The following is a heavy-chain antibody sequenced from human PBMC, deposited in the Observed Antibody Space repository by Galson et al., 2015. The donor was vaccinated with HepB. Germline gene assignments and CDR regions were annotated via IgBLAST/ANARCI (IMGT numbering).Heavy chain of an antibody. Sequence: SVKVSCKASGGTFSSYAISWVRQAPGQGLEWMGRIIPILGIANYAQKFQGRVTITADKSTSTAYMELSSLRSEDTAVYYCAREHYYDYVYRHGMDVWGQGTTVTVSS. CDR1: GGTFSSYA. J-gene: IGHJ6*02. CDR2: IIPILGIA. CDR3: AREHYYDYVYRHGMDV. V-gene: IGHV1-69*04. D-gene: IGHD3-16*01.